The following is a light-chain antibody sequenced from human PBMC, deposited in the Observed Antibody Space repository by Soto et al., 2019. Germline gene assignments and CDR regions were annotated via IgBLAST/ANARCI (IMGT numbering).Light chain of an antibody. CDR1: ESASSSF. Sequence: EIFLTQSPGTLSLSPGERATLSCRASESASSSFLAWYQQRPGQAPRLLIYGASSRATGVPDRFSGSGSGTDYTLTISRLEPEDFAVYYCQQYGRSPWTFGQGTKVDIK. CDR2: GAS. J-gene: IGKJ1*01. CDR3: QQYGRSPWT. V-gene: IGKV3-20*01.